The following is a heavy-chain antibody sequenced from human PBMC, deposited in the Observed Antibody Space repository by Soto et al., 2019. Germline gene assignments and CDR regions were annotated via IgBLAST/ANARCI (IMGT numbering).Heavy chain of an antibody. J-gene: IGHJ6*02. V-gene: IGHV1-18*01. CDR2: ISTHNGNT. Sequence: QVQLVQSGPEVQKPGASVKVSCKASGDSFSTHTITWVRQAPGQGLEWMGSISTHNGNTEYAQNLQSRVTMTTDTSTTTDYMELRSLRSDDTAVYYCAIARGGDFILLRDAYYYSMDVWGQGTTVTVSS. CDR1: GDSFSTHT. D-gene: IGHD2-21*01. CDR3: AIARGGDFILLRDAYYYSMDV.